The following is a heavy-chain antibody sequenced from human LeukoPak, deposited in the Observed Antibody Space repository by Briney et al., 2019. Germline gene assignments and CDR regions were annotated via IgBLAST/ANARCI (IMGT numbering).Heavy chain of an antibody. CDR3: ARGGNYWPQWWFDP. CDR1: GGSISSYY. D-gene: IGHD1-26*01. V-gene: IGHV4-4*07. Sequence: KTSETLSLTCTVSGGSISSYYWSWIRQPAGKGLEWIGRFYTSGSTKYNPSLKSRVTMSEDTSKNQFSLELNSVTPADTAVYYCARGGNYWPQWWFDPWGRGTLVSVSS. CDR2: FYTSGST. J-gene: IGHJ5*02.